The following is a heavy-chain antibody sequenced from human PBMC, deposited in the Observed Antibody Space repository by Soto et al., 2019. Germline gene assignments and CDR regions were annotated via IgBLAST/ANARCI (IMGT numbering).Heavy chain of an antibody. CDR3: ARAVAVAADIDY. D-gene: IGHD6-19*01. J-gene: IGHJ4*02. CDR2: INAGNGNT. Sequence: QVQLVQSGAEEKKPGASVKVSCKASGYTFTGYAMHWVRQAPGQRLEWMGWINAGNGNTKYSQKLQGRVTITRDTSASTAYMVLSSLRSEDTAVYYCARAVAVAADIDYWGQGTLVTVSS. CDR1: GYTFTGYA. V-gene: IGHV1-3*05.